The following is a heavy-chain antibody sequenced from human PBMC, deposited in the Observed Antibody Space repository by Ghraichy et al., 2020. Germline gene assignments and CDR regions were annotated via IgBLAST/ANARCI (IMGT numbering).Heavy chain of an antibody. D-gene: IGHD5-24*01. CDR3: AQFPTC. CDR1: GGSISSSSYY. CDR2: IKYTEST. Sequence: SETLSLTCTASGGSISSSSYYWGWIRQSPGVGLEWIGSIKYTESTYSSSSLNSRVTISVNSSKNQLSLKLTSVTAADTSVYYCAQFPTCWGQGTLVTVSS. J-gene: IGHJ4*02. V-gene: IGHV4-39*01.